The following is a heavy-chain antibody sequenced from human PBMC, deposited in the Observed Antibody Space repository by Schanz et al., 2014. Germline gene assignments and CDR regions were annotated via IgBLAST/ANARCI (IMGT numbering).Heavy chain of an antibody. Sequence: VQLLESGGGFVQPGGSLRLSCAASGFTFSDHYMAWIRQAPGKGLEWVSHISGSSIHKNYADSVKGRFSISRDNGETSVYLQINSLRVEDTAVYYCAKHVRSLTGIAYWGQGTLVTVSS. CDR1: GFTFSDHY. CDR3: AKHVRSLTGIAY. V-gene: IGHV3-11*03. CDR2: ISGSSIHK. J-gene: IGHJ4*02. D-gene: IGHD3-9*01.